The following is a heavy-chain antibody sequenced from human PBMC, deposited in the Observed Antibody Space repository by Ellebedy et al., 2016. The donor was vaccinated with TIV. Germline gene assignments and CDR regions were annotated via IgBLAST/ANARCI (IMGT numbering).Heavy chain of an antibody. Sequence: GESLKISCAASGFTFSSYALNWVRQAPGRGLEWVSTISGGGNSTYYTDSVKGRFTISRDNSKNTLYLQMNSLRAEDTAVYYCAVCSDYDILTGIDYWGQGTLVTVSS. CDR3: AVCSDYDILTGIDY. V-gene: IGHV3-23*01. CDR2: ISGGGNST. CDR1: GFTFSSYA. D-gene: IGHD3-9*01. J-gene: IGHJ4*02.